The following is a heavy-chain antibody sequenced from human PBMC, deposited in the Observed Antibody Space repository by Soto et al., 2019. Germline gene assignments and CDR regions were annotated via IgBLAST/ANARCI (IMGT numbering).Heavy chain of an antibody. V-gene: IGHV3-23*01. CDR1: GFTFSNYA. CDR2: LSGSGGST. J-gene: IGHJ5*02. Sequence: PGGSLRLSCAASGFTFSNYAMSWVRQAPGKGLEWVSTLSGSGGSTYYADSVKGRFTISRDNSKNTLYLQMNSLRAEDTAVYYCAKDTVPVATPWFDPWGQEPWSPSPQ. D-gene: IGHD2-2*01. CDR3: AKDTVPVATPWFDP.